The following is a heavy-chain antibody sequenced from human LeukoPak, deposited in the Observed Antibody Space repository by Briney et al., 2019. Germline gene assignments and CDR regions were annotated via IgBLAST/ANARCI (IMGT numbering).Heavy chain of an antibody. V-gene: IGHV1-69*05. Sequence: SVKVSCKAFGGTFSSYAISWVRQAPGQGLKWMGGIIPIFGTANYAQKFQGRVTITTDEYTSTAYMELSSLRSEDTAVYYCATTPVLDSGYDSRSFDPWGQGTLVTVSS. CDR2: IIPIFGTA. J-gene: IGHJ5*02. CDR1: GGTFSSYA. D-gene: IGHD5-12*01. CDR3: ATTPVLDSGYDSRSFDP.